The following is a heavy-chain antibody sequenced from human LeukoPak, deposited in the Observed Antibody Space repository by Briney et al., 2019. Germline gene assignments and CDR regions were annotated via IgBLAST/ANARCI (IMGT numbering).Heavy chain of an antibody. J-gene: IGHJ4*02. CDR1: GFAFSSYS. CDR3: ARDRYGGNSAPSY. V-gene: IGHV3-21*01. Sequence: GGSLRLSCAASGFAFSSYSMNWVRQAPGKGLEWVSSISSSSSYIYYTDSVKGRFTISRDNAKNSLYLQMNSLRAEDTAVYYCARDRYGGNSAPSYWGQGTLVTVSS. CDR2: ISSSSSYI. D-gene: IGHD4-23*01.